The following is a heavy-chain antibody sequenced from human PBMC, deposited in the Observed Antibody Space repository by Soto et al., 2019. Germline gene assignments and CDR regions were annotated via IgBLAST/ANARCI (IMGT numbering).Heavy chain of an antibody. CDR1: GYTFTSYG. J-gene: IGHJ4*02. V-gene: IGHV1-18*01. CDR2: ISAYNGNT. CDR3: ARDRHPGVYYLLY. D-gene: IGHD3-10*01. Sequence: QVQLVQPGAEVKKPGASVKVSCKASGYTFTSYGISWVLQAPGQGLEWMGWISAYNGNTNYAQKLQGRGTMTTDTSTRTGYMELRSVISDDTAVYYCARDRHPGVYYLLYWGQGTLVTVSS.